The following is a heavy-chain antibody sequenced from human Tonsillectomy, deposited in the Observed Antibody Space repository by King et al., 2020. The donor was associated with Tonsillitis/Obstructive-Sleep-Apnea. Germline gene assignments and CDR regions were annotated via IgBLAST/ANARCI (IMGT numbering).Heavy chain of an antibody. CDR1: GVSISSYY. V-gene: IGHV4-59*01. Sequence: QLQESGPGLVKPSETLSLTCTVSGVSISSYYWSCIRQPPGKELEWIGYIFYSGSTNYNPSLKSRVTISVDTTKNQFSLKLSSVTAADTAVYYCARDPVYGSGSYYNHYFDYWGQGTLVTVSS. J-gene: IGHJ4*02. CDR3: ARDPVYGSGSYYNHYFDY. D-gene: IGHD3-10*01. CDR2: IFYSGST.